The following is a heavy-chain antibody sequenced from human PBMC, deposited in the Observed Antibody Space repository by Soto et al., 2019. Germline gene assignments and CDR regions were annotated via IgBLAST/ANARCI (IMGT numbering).Heavy chain of an antibody. J-gene: IGHJ4*02. CDR3: ATDGPTIFAAILY. Sequence: ASVKVSCKVSGHTLTELSMHWVRQAPGKGLEWMGSFDPENGETLYAQKFQGRVTMTEATSTDTAYMELSSLRSEDTAVYYCATDGPTIFAAILYWGQGTRVTVSS. D-gene: IGHD3-3*01. CDR2: FDPENGET. V-gene: IGHV1-24*01. CDR1: GHTLTELS.